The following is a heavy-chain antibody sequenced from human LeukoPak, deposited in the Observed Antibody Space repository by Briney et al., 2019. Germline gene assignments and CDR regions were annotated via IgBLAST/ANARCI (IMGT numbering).Heavy chain of an antibody. J-gene: IGHJ4*02. Sequence: SETLSLTCTVSGGSISSYYWSWIRQPPGKGLEWIGYIYYSGSTYYNPSLKSRVTISVDTSKNQFSLKLNSVTAADTAVYYCASLYSSSSFDFWGQGTLVTVSS. V-gene: IGHV4-59*08. CDR3: ASLYSSSSFDF. CDR2: IYYSGST. CDR1: GGSISSYY. D-gene: IGHD6-6*01.